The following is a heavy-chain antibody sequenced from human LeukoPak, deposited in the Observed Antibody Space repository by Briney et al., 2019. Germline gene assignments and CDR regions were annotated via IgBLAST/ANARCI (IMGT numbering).Heavy chain of an antibody. CDR1: GFTFSSYA. D-gene: IGHD2-2*01. CDR3: ARQGNQLLSGFDN. Sequence: PGGSLRLSCAASGFTFSSYAMHWVRQAPGKGLEYVSAISSNGGSTYYANSVKGIFTISRDNSKNTLYLQMGSLRTEDMAVYYCARQGNQLLSGFDNWGQGTLVTVSS. J-gene: IGHJ4*02. V-gene: IGHV3-64*01. CDR2: ISSNGGST.